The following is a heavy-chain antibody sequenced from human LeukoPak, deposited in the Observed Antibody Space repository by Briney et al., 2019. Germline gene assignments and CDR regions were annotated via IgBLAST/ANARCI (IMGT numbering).Heavy chain of an antibody. J-gene: IGHJ6*03. CDR3: ARGLVSVVPAAIVYYYYCYMDV. CDR2: IKNSGRT. V-gene: IGHV4-34*01. D-gene: IGHD2-2*01. CDR1: VGSFSGYY. Sequence: PSETLSLTCAVCVGSFSGYYWSWIRQPPGKGLEWVGEIKNSGRTNYNASLKSRNTISVNTSKNHFSLKLHSVNAPETAVSYCARGLVSVVPAAIVYYYYCYMDVWGKGSTVTVS.